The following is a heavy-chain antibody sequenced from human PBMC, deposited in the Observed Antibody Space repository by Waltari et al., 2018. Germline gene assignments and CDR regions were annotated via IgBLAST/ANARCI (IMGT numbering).Heavy chain of an antibody. CDR3: ARTPYSSGWYGPDY. CDR1: GYSFTSYW. V-gene: IGHV1-69*01. J-gene: IGHJ4*02. D-gene: IGHD6-19*01. Sequence: VQLVQSGAEVKKPGESLKISCKGSGYSFTSYWIGWVRQAPGQGLEWMGGIIPIFGTANYAQKFQGRVTITTDESTSTAYMELSSLRSEDTAVYYCARTPYSSGWYGPDYWGQGTLVTVSS. CDR2: IIPIFGTA.